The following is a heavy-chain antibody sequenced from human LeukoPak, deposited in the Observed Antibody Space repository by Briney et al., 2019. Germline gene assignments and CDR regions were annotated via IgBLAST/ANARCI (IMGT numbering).Heavy chain of an antibody. V-gene: IGHV1-46*01. CDR3: ARAYSGYAPNDY. CDR2: ISPSGDST. D-gene: IGHD5-12*01. CDR1: GYTFTSYY. J-gene: IGHJ4*02. Sequence: ASVKVSCKASGYTFTSYYVHWVRQAPGQGLEWMGIISPSGDSTTYAQKFQGRVTMSRDTSTSTVSMGLSSLRSEDTAVYYCARAYSGYAPNDYWGQGTLVTVSS.